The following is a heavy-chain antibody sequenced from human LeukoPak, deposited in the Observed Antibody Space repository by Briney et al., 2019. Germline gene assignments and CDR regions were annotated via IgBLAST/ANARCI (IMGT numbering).Heavy chain of an antibody. CDR2: INHSGST. CDR1: GGSFSGYY. V-gene: IGHV4-34*01. D-gene: IGHD4-23*01. CDR3: ARGGYGGGTTFDY. Sequence: PSETLSLTWAVYGGSFSGYYWSWIRQPPGKGLEWIGEINHSGSTNYNPSLKSRVTISVDTSKNQFSLKLSSVTAADTAVYYCARGGYGGGTTFDYWGQGTLVTVSS. J-gene: IGHJ4*02.